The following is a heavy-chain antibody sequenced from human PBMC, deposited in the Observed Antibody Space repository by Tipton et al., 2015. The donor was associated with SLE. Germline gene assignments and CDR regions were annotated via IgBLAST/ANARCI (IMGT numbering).Heavy chain of an antibody. V-gene: IGHV3-30*04. CDR2: ISYDGSNK. D-gene: IGHD6-13*01. Sequence: SLRLSCAASGFTFSSYAMHWVRQAPGKGLEWVAVISYDGSNKYYADSVKGRFTISRDNSKNTLYLQMNSLRAEDTAVYYCARDQAYSSISAYYGMDVWGQGTTVTVSS. J-gene: IGHJ6*02. CDR1: GFTFSSYA. CDR3: ARDQAYSSISAYYGMDV.